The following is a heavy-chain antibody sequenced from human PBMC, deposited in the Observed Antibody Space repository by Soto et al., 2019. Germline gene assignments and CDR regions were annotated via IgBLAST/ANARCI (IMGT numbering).Heavy chain of an antibody. V-gene: IGHV3-48*01. CDR1: GFPFNTYA. Sequence: DVQLVESGGGLVQPGGSLRLSCAASGFPFNTYAMHWVRQAPGKGLEWISYINSASTTTFHADSVKGRFTVSRDNAENSLYLQMSRLRREDTAVYYCARDLSQWGQGTLVTVSS. CDR3: ARDLSQ. J-gene: IGHJ4*02. CDR2: INSASTTT.